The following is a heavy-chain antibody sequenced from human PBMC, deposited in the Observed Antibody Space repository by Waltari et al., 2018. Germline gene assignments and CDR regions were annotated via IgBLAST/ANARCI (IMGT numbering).Heavy chain of an antibody. Sequence: QVHLQESGQGLVKPSGTLSLTCAVSGDSISGNYWWSWVRQSPEKGLAWIGQVHHSGKTHYNPSLQSRVAISVDKPKNQFSLNLNSVTAADTAIYYCAGDRAIGLFFDYWGRGTLVTVSS. CDR1: GDSISGNYW. D-gene: IGHD2-2*01. CDR2: VHHSGKT. CDR3: AGDRAIGLFFDY. V-gene: IGHV4-4*02. J-gene: IGHJ4*02.